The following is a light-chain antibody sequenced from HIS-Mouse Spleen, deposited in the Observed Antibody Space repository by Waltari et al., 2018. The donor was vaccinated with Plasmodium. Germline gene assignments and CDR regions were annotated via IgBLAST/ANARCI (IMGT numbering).Light chain of an antibody. V-gene: IGLV3-19*01. Sequence: SSELTQDPAVSVALGQTVRITCQGDSLRSYYASWYQQKPGQAPVLVIYGKNNRPSWIPDRVSGSSSGNTASLTITGAQAEDEADYYCNSRDSSGNHQVFGGGTKLTVL. CDR1: SLRSYY. CDR2: GKN. J-gene: IGLJ3*02. CDR3: NSRDSSGNHQV.